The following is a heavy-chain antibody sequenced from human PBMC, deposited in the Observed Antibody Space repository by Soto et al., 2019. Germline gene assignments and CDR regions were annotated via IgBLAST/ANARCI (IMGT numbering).Heavy chain of an antibody. CDR2: IYYRGNT. V-gene: IGHV4-39*01. D-gene: IGHD6-13*01. CDR1: CGSIISGGHY. CDR3: ARHRDTSSRYLLPDY. J-gene: IGHJ4*02. Sequence: PSETLSLTCTLSCGSIISGGHYWGWIRQPPGKGLEWIGNIYYRGNTYYNPSLRSRVTISVDTSKNQFSLKVTSLTVADTAVYYCARHRDTSSRYLLPDYWGQGILVTVSS.